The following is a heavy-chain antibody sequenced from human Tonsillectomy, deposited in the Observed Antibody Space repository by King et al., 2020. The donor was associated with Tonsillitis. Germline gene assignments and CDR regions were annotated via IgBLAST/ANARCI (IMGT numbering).Heavy chain of an antibody. J-gene: IGHJ4*02. D-gene: IGHD5-18*01. CDR1: GFTVSSNY. V-gene: IGHV3-53*01. Sequence: VQLVESGGGLIQPGGSLRLSCAASGFTVSSNYMSWVRQAPGKGLERGSVIYRSGSTYYADSVKGRFTISRDNSKNTLYLQMNSLRAEDTAVYYCARDVDTAMAGDYWGQGTLVTVSS. CDR2: IYRSGST. CDR3: ARDVDTAMAGDY.